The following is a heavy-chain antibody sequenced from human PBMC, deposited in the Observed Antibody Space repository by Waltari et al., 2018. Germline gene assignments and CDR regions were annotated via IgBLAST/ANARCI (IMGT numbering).Heavy chain of an antibody. V-gene: IGHV4-59*12. D-gene: IGHD3-10*02. CDR1: GGTISSYY. J-gene: IGHJ5*02. CDR2: IYYSGYS. Sequence: QVQLQESGPGLLKPSETLSPPCTVSGGTISSYYWNWIRQSPGTGLVWIGYIYYSGYSSFNPSHKSRVSLSVDTSKNQFSLKLNSVTAADTAVYYCARDSYVFNGWFNPWGQGTLVTVSS. CDR3: ARDSYVFNGWFNP.